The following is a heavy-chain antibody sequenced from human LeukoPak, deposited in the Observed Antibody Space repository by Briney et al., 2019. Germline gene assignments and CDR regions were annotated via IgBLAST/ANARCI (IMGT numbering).Heavy chain of an antibody. CDR1: GGSFSGYY. Sequence: SETLSLTCAVYGGSFSGYYWSWIRQPPGKGLEWIGEINHSGSTNYNPSLKSRVTISVDTSKDQFSLKLSSVTAADTAVYYCARGLKNWGQGTLVTVSS. J-gene: IGHJ4*02. CDR2: INHSGST. CDR3: ARGLKN. V-gene: IGHV4-34*01.